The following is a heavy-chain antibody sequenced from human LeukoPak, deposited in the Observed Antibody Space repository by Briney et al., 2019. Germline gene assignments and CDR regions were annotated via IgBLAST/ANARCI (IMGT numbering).Heavy chain of an antibody. V-gene: IGHV3-21*01. Sequence: GGSLRLSCAASGFTFSSYSMNWVRQAPGKGLEWVSSISSSSSYIYYADSVKGRFTISRDNAKNSLYLQMNSLRAEDTAVYYCARDSDRGYYYFDYWGQGTLVTVSS. CDR3: ARDSDRGYYYFDY. CDR2: ISSSSSYI. J-gene: IGHJ4*02. D-gene: IGHD6-25*01. CDR1: GFTFSSYS.